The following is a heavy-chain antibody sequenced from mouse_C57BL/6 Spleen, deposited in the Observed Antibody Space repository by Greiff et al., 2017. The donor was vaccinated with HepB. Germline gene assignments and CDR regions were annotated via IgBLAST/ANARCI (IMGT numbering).Heavy chain of an antibody. J-gene: IGHJ4*01. D-gene: IGHD2-2*01. CDR2: IDPSDSYT. V-gene: IGHV1-69*01. Sequence: QVQLQQPGAELVMPGASVKLSCKASGYTFTSYWMHWVKQRPGQGLEWIGEIDPSDSYTNYNQKFKGKSTLTVDKSSSTAYMQLSSLTSEDSAVYYGARRGLRRAMDYWGQGTSVTVSS. CDR3: ARRGLRRAMDY. CDR1: GYTFTSYW.